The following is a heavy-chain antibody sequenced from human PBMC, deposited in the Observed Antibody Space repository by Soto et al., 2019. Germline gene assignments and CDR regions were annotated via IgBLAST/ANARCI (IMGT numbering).Heavy chain of an antibody. D-gene: IGHD3-16*01. Sequence: QVQLVQSGAEVKKPGASVKVSCKASGYTFTGYYMHWVRQAPGQGLEWMGWINPNSGGTNYAQKFQGRVTMTRDTPLRTGDMEVSRRRSDGTAVYYCASGGGVLDAFDIWGQGTMVTVSS. V-gene: IGHV1-2*02. CDR2: INPNSGGT. J-gene: IGHJ3*02. CDR1: GYTFTGYY. CDR3: ASGGGVLDAFDI.